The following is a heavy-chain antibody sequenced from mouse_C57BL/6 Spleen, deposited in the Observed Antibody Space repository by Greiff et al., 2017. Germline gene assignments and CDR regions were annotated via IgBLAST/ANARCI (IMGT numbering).Heavy chain of an antibody. J-gene: IGHJ1*03. CDR2: IHPNSGST. CDR3: ARFDGYYGSRDFDV. V-gene: IGHV1-64*01. Sequence: QVQLLQPGAELVKPGASVKLSCKASGYTFTSYWMHWVKQRPGQGLEWIGMIHPNSGSTNYNEKFKSKATLTVDKSSSTAYMQLSSLTSEDSAVYYCARFDGYYGSRDFDVWGTGTTVTVSS. CDR1: GYTFTSYW. D-gene: IGHD1-1*01.